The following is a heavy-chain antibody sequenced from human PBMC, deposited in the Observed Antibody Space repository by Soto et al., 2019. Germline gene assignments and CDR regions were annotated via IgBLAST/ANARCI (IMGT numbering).Heavy chain of an antibody. Sequence: LRLSCAASGFTFSSYAMSWVRQAPGKGLEWVSAISGSGGSTYYADSVKGRFTISRDNSKNTLYLQMNSLRAEDTAVYYCAKVFSSYYDSSGPMDDAFDIWGQGTMVTVSS. CDR2: ISGSGGST. CDR1: GFTFSSYA. D-gene: IGHD3-22*01. CDR3: AKVFSSYYDSSGPMDDAFDI. J-gene: IGHJ3*02. V-gene: IGHV3-23*01.